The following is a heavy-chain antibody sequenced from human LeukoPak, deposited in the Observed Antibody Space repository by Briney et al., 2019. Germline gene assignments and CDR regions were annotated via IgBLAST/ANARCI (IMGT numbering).Heavy chain of an antibody. D-gene: IGHD3-10*01. CDR3: ARDRAWFGELLFYWFDP. CDR1: GFTFSSYA. Sequence: GGSLRLSCAASGFTFSSYAMHWVRQAPGKGLEWVAVISYDGSNKYYADSVKGRFTISRDNSKNTLYLQMNSLRAEDTAVYYCARDRAWFGELLFYWFDPWGQGTLVTVSS. CDR2: ISYDGSNK. V-gene: IGHV3-30*04. J-gene: IGHJ5*02.